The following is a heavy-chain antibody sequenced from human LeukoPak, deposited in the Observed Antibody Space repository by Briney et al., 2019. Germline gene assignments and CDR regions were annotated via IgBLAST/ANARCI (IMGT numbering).Heavy chain of an antibody. D-gene: IGHD3-22*01. V-gene: IGHV4-39*01. J-gene: IGHJ4*02. CDR1: GGSISSSSYY. CDR3: ARGLEYYYDSSGYYPPDY. CDR2: IYYSGST. Sequence: SETLSLTCTVSGGSISSSSYYWGWIRQPPGKGLEWIGSIYYSGSTYYNPSLKSRVTISVDTSKNQFSLKLSSVTAADTAVYYCARGLEYYYDSSGYYPPDYWGQGTLVTVSS.